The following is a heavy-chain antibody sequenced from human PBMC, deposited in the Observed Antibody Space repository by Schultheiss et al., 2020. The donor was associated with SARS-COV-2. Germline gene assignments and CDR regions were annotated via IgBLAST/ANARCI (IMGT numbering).Heavy chain of an antibody. CDR3: AREGTNYGSGTYSNVYFDY. CDR1: GYSISSGYY. J-gene: IGHJ4*02. Sequence: SETLSLTCAVSGYSISSGYYWGWIRQPPGKGLEWIGSTYYSGSTNYNPSLKSRVTISVDTSKNQFSLKLNSVTATDTAVYYCAREGTNYGSGTYSNVYFDYWGQGALVTVSS. V-gene: IGHV4-38-2*02. D-gene: IGHD3-10*01. CDR2: TYYSGST.